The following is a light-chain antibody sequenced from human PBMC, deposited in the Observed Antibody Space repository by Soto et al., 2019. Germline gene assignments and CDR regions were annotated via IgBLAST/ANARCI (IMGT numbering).Light chain of an antibody. V-gene: IGKV3-15*01. Sequence: EIVMTQSPATLSVSPGERATLSCRASQSVGSNLAWYQQRPGQSPRLLIYGASTRATGIPARFSGSGSGTEFSLTSSSQQVGGFAVYHCPQYHDSPRAGFGPGTKVD. CDR2: GAS. CDR3: PQYHDSPRAG. J-gene: IGKJ3*01. CDR1: QSVGSN.